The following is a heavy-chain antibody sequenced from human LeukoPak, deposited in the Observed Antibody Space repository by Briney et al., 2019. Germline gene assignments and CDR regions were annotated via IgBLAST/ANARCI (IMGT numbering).Heavy chain of an antibody. CDR1: AASISSFY. Sequence: SETLSLTCTVSAASISSFYWSWIRQPPGKGLEWIGYIYYSGNTNYNPSLKSRATISLDTSKNQFSLKLSSVTAADTAVYYCARDCRLSYYYGSGSSLGGFDPWGQGTLVTVSS. D-gene: IGHD3-10*01. J-gene: IGHJ5*02. V-gene: IGHV4-59*01. CDR2: IYYSGNT. CDR3: ARDCRLSYYYGSGSSLGGFDP.